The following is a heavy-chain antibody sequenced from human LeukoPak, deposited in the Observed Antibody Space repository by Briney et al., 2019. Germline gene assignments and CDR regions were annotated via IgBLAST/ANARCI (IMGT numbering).Heavy chain of an antibody. Sequence: PGGSLRLSCAASGFTFRSYWMSWVRQAPGKGLEWVANINQDGSETYYVDSVKGRFTISRDNAKNSLYLQMNSLRAEDTAVYYCAKSQGSCYDYWGQGTLVTVSS. V-gene: IGHV3-7*03. D-gene: IGHD1-26*01. CDR2: INQDGSET. J-gene: IGHJ4*01. CDR1: GFTFRSYW. CDR3: AKSQGSCYDY.